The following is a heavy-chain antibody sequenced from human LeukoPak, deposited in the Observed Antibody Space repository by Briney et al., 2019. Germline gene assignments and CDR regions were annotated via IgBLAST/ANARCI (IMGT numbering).Heavy chain of an antibody. J-gene: IGHJ4*02. D-gene: IGHD6-13*01. V-gene: IGHV3-21*01. CDR2: ISSSSSYI. CDR1: VFTFSSYS. CDR3: ARIAGTGAGGFDY. Sequence: GGSLRLSCAASVFTFSSYSMNWVRQAPGKGLEWVSSISSSSSYIYYADSVKGRFTISRDNAKNSLYLQMNSLRAEDTAVYYCARIAGTGAGGFDYWGQGTLVTVSS.